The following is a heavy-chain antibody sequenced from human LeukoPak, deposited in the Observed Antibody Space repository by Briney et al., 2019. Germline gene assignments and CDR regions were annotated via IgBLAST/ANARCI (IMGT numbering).Heavy chain of an antibody. V-gene: IGHV3-23*01. CDR3: AAYSSGWSPRTYYLDY. CDR2: ISGSGGST. Sequence: GGSLRLSCAASGFAFSSYAMSWVRQAPGKGLEWVSAISGSGGSTYYADSVKRRFTISRDNSKNTLYLQMNSLRAEDTAVYYCAAYSSGWSPRTYYLDYWGQGTLVTVSS. D-gene: IGHD6-19*01. J-gene: IGHJ4*02. CDR1: GFAFSSYA.